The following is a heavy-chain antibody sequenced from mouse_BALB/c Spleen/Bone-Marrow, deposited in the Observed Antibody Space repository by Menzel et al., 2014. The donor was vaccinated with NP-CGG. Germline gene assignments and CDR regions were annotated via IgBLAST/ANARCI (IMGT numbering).Heavy chain of an antibody. D-gene: IGHD2-1*01. Sequence: EVQLVESGTVLARPGASVKMSCKASGYSFTSYWMHWVKQRPGQGLEWIGAIYPGNSDTRYNQKFKGKAKLTAVTSASTAYMELSSLTSEDSAVYYCTGYGNYVETSFAYWGQGTLVTVSA. CDR2: IYPGNSDT. CDR1: GYSFTSYW. J-gene: IGHJ3*01. CDR3: TGYGNYVETSFAY. V-gene: IGHV1-5*01.